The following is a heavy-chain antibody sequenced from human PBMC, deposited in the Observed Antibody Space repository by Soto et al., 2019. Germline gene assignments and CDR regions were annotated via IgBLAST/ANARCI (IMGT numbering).Heavy chain of an antibody. CDR2: IYYDGSNK. Sequence: QVQLVESGGGVVQPGRSLRLSCAASGFTFSNYDMHWVRQAPGKGLEWVAAIYYDGSNKEYADSVKGRFTISRDNSKNTLFLQMDSVRAEETAVYYCARDATSGSYTRFDDWGHRNHVTVS. CDR1: GFTFSNYD. J-gene: IGHJ4*01. V-gene: IGHV3-33*01. D-gene: IGHD1-26*01. CDR3: ARDATSGSYTRFDD.